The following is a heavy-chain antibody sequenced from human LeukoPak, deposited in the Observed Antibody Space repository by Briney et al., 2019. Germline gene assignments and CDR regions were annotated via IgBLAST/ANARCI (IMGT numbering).Heavy chain of an antibody. D-gene: IGHD5-12*01. CDR3: ARALVRATMVWYFDL. V-gene: IGHV4-34*01. CDR1: GGSFSGYY. Sequence: PSETLSLTCAVSGGSFSGYYWSWIRQPPGKRLEWIGEISHSGSTNYSPSLKSRVTISVDTSKNQFSLNLSSVTAADTAVYYCARALVRATMVWYFDLWGRGTLVTVSS. J-gene: IGHJ2*01. CDR2: ISHSGST.